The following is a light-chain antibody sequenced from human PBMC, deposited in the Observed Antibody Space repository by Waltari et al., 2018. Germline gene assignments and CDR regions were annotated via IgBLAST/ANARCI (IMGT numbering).Light chain of an antibody. CDR3: LVWHSTIDHQGV. V-gene: IGLV3-21*04. Sequence: SYVVTQSPSVSVAPGETARITCGGDNIGSKSVHWYQQRPGQARVLVISYVSDRPSGIPVRFSGSNSGNTATLTISWVEAEDEADYYCLVWHSTIDHQGVFGGGTKLTVL. J-gene: IGLJ2*01. CDR2: YVS. CDR1: NIGSKS.